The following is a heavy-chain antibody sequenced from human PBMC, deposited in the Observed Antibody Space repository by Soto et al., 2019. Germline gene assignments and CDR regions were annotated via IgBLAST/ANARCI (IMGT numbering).Heavy chain of an antibody. V-gene: IGHV1-46*01. CDR1: GCTFTSYY. J-gene: IGHJ3*02. CDR3: ARVLRGSSRDDAFDI. D-gene: IGHD6-6*01. CDR2: INPSGGST. Sequence: ASVKVSGKASGCTFTSYYMHWVRQAPGQGLEWVGIINPSGGSTSYAQKFQGRVTMTRDTSTSTVYMELSSLRSEDTAVYYCARVLRGSSRDDAFDIWGQGTMVTVSS.